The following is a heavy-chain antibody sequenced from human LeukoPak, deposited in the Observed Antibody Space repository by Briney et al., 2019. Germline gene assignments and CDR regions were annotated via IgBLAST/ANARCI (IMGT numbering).Heavy chain of an antibody. J-gene: IGHJ3*02. Sequence: SETLSLTCTVSGGSISSYFWSWIRQPPGKGLEWIAYIHYSENTNYNPSLKSRVTISVDTSKNQFSLKLSSVTAADTAVYHCARDRRWELLHAFDIWGQGTMVTVSS. CDR2: IHYSENT. CDR1: GGSISSYF. D-gene: IGHD1-26*01. CDR3: ARDRRWELLHAFDI. V-gene: IGHV4-59*01.